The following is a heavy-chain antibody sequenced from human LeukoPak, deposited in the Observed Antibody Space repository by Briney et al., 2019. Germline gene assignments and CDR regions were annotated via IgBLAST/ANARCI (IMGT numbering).Heavy chain of an antibody. CDR2: ISYDGNQN. CDR3: ARDESLDY. V-gene: IGHV3-30*01. CDR1: GFTFSRYA. J-gene: IGHJ4*02. Sequence: GRSLRLSCAASGFTFSRYAMHWVRQAPGKGLEWVAVISYDGNQNYYADSVKGRFTISRDSSKSTLYLQMNSLRVEDTAVYCCARDESLDYWGQGTLVTVSS.